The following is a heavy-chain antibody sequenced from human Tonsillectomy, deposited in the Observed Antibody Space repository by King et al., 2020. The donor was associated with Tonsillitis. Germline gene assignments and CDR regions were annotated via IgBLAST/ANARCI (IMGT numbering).Heavy chain of an antibody. D-gene: IGHD3-22*01. V-gene: IGHV1-69*04. CDR2: IIPILAIP. Sequence: QLVQSGAEVKKPGSSVKVSCKASGGTFSSYAISWVRQAPGQGLEWMGRIIPILAIPNYAQKFQGRVTITADKSTSTAYMELSSLRSEDTAVYYCARGAFYDGSGYSDYFDYWGQGTLVIVSS. CDR3: ARGAFYDGSGYSDYFDY. J-gene: IGHJ4*02. CDR1: GGTFSSYA.